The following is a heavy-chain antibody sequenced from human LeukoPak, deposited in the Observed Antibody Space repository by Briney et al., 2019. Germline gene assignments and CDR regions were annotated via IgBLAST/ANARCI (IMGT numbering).Heavy chain of an antibody. Sequence: GGSLRLSCAASGFTFVDYTIHWVRKAPGKGWEWVSLISWDGGSTYYADSVKGRFTISRDNSKNSLYLQMNSLRTEDTALYYCAKVDHLLGAFDIWGQGTMVTVSS. D-gene: IGHD2-15*01. V-gene: IGHV3-43*01. CDR3: AKVDHLLGAFDI. CDR1: GFTFVDYT. CDR2: ISWDGGST. J-gene: IGHJ3*02.